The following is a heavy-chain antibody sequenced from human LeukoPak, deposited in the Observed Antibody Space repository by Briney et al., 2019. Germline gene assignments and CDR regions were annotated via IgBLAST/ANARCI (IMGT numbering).Heavy chain of an antibody. CDR1: GYTFTSYD. CDR2: MNPNSGNT. J-gene: IGHJ6*02. Sequence: GASVKVSCKASGYTFTSYDINWERQATGQGLEWMGWMNPNSGNTGYAQKFQGRVTMTRNTSISTAYMELSSLRSEDTAVYYCARGSITIFGVVIIGYYGMDVWGQGTTVTVSS. D-gene: IGHD3-3*01. V-gene: IGHV1-8*01. CDR3: ARGSITIFGVVIIGYYGMDV.